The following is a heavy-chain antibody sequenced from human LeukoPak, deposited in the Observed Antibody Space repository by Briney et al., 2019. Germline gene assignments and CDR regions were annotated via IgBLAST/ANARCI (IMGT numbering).Heavy chain of an antibody. CDR1: GFTVSSNY. D-gene: IGHD4-23*01. J-gene: IGHJ4*02. CDR3: ARDSRGGASSY. V-gene: IGHV3-53*01. CDR2: IYSGGSI. Sequence: GGSLRLSCAASGFTVSSNYVSWVRQAPGKGLEWVSVIYSGGSIYYADSVKGRFTISRDNAKNSLYLQMNSLRAEDTAVYYCARDSRGGASSYWGQGTLVTVSS.